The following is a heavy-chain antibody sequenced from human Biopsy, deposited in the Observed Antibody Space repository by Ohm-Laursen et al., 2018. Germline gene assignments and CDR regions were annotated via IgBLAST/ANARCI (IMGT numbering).Heavy chain of an antibody. V-gene: IGHV3-9*01. CDR1: GFTFDNYA. CDR3: VRDSTLDY. CDR2: LTWNSANI. J-gene: IGHJ4*02. Sequence: SLRLSCAASGFTFDNYAMHWVRQTPGKGLEWVPGLTWNSANIGYADSVKGRFTITRDNARNSLFLEMSSLREEDTGLYHCVRDSTLDYWGQGTLVTVSS.